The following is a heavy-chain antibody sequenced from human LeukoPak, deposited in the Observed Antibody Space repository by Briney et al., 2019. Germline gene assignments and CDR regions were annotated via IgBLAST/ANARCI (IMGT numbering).Heavy chain of an antibody. CDR2: IYYSGST. D-gene: IGHD5-12*01. V-gene: IGHV4-39*07. CDR3: ARDVAGNTFDY. CDR1: GGSISSSSYY. Sequence: ASETLSLTCTVSGGSISSSSYYWGWIRQPPGKGLDWIGNIYYSGSTYYNPSLKSRVTISVDSSKNQFSLRLSSVTTADTAVYYCARDVAGNTFDYWGQGTLVTVSS. J-gene: IGHJ4*02.